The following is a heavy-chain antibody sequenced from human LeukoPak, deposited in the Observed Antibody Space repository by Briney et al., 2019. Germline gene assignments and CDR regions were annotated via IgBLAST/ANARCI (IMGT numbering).Heavy chain of an antibody. CDR2: IYHSGST. Sequence: PSGTLSLTCAVSGGSISGSNWWSWVRQPPGKGLEWIGEIYHSGSTNYNPSLKSRVTISVDKSKNQFSLKLSSVTAADTAVYYCATTGYSSGWLIDYWGQGTLVTVSS. CDR3: ATTGYSSGWLIDY. D-gene: IGHD6-19*01. J-gene: IGHJ4*02. V-gene: IGHV4-4*02. CDR1: GGSISGSNW.